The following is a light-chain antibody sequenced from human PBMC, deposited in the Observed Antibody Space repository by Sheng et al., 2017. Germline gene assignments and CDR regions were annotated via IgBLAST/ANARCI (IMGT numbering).Light chain of an antibody. J-gene: IGKJ1*01. CDR1: ESVPSNY. CDR3: QQYGGSPWT. Sequence: EVVLTQSPGTLSLSPGERATLSCRARESVPSNYLAWYQQRPGQAPRLLIYGASSRPTGIPDRFSGSGSGTDFTLTISRLEPEDFAVYYCQQYGGSPWTFGQGTKVEIK. V-gene: IGKV3-20*01. CDR2: GAS.